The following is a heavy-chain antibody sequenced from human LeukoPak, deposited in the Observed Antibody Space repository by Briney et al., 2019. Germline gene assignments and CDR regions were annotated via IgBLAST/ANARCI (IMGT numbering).Heavy chain of an antibody. J-gene: IGHJ4*02. D-gene: IGHD3-10*01. CDR1: GYSFTTYW. Sequence: GESLKISCEASGYSFTTYWIGWVRQMPGKGLEWMGIIYPGDSDTRYSPSFQGQVTISADKSIGTAYLQWSRLKASDTAMYYCARQHGSGSYYSRAIDYWGQGTLVTVSS. V-gene: IGHV5-51*01. CDR3: ARQHGSGSYYSRAIDY. CDR2: IYPGDSDT.